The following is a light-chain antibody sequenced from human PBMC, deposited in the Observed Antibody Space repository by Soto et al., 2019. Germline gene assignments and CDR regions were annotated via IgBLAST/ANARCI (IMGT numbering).Light chain of an antibody. CDR1: SSDVGDYNY. CDR2: EVS. V-gene: IGLV2-14*01. CDR3: SSYISSNIPVV. Sequence: QSVLTQPASVSGSPGQSITISCTGTSSDVGDYNYVSWYQHHPGKAPKLMIYEVSNRPSGVSNRFSGSKSGNTASLTISGLQAEDEADYYCSSYISSNIPVVFGGGTKVTVL. J-gene: IGLJ2*01.